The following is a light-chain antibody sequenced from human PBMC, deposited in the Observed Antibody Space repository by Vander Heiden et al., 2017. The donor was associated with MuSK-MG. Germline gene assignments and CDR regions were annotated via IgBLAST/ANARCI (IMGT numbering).Light chain of an antibody. J-gene: IGLJ2*01. Sequence: SYQLTQPPSLSVSPGQPASITCSGDTLGDKYACWYQQKPGPSPVRGSYQDSKRPSGIPERVSGSNSATTANMNISGTEAVEDYYESCKEWKSSTGVFGGGTKLTVL. CDR3: KEWKSSTGV. V-gene: IGLV3-1*01. CDR2: QDS. CDR1: TLGDKY.